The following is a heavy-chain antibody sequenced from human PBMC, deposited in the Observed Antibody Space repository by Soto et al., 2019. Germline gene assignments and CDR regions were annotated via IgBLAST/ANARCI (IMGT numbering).Heavy chain of an antibody. CDR1: G. J-gene: IGHJ4*02. Sequence: GIHCMSQTPGQRLEWMGWINAGNGNTKYSQKFQGRVTITRDTSASTAYMELSSLRSEDTAVYYCARGNGVWQLGPISGGQGTLVTDS. V-gene: IGHV1-3*01. CDR2: INAGNGNT. D-gene: IGHD6-6*01. CDR3: ARGNGVWQLGPIS.